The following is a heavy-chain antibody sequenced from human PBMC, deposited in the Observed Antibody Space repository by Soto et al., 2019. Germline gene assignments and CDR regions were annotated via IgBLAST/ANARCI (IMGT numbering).Heavy chain of an antibody. D-gene: IGHD6-13*01. V-gene: IGHV1-46*01. CDR1: GYTCTSYY. J-gene: IGHJ4*02. Sequence: ASVKVSCKASGYTCTSYYMHWVRQAPGQGLEWMGIINPSGGSTSYAQKFQGRVTMTRDTSTSTVHMELSSLRSEDTAVYYCATEGIAAAGTTDYWGQGTLVTVSS. CDR3: ATEGIAAAGTTDY. CDR2: INPSGGST.